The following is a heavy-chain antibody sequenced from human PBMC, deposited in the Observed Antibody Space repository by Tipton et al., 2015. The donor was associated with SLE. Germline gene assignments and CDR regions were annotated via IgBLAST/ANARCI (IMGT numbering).Heavy chain of an antibody. D-gene: IGHD3/OR15-3a*01. V-gene: IGHV4-4*07. CDR2: IYTNEKT. J-gene: IGHJ5*02. CDR3: ARHLRTVDSPSSWFDP. Sequence: TLSLTCTVSGGSTSSYSWSWIRQPAGGGVEWNGRIYTNEKTNYNPSLKSRVTMSVDTSKNHFSLKLIPVTAADTAVFYCARHLRTVDSPSSWFDPWGQGTLVTVSS. CDR1: GGSTSSYS.